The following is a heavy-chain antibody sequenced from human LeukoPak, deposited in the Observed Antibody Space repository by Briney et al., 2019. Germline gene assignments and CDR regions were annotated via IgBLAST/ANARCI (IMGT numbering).Heavy chain of an antibody. V-gene: IGHV3-30-3*01. J-gene: IGHJ3*02. CDR3: ARGGSPPEALGDTFDI. CDR1: GFTFGRYA. D-gene: IGHD1-26*01. CDR2: ISYDGSNE. Sequence: GRSLRLSCAASGFTFGRYAMHWVRQAPGKGLEWVAVISYDGSNEYYADSVKGRFFISRDNAKNTLYLQMNSLRAEDTAVYYCARGGSPPEALGDTFDIWGQGTMVTVSS.